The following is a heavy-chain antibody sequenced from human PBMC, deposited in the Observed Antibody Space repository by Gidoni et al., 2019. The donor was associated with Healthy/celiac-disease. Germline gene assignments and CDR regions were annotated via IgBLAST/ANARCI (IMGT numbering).Heavy chain of an antibody. CDR3: ARAWGYCSSTSCYSHYYYMDV. Sequence: QVQLVQSGAEVKKPGASVKVSCKASGYTFTSYDINWVRQATGQGLEWMGWMNPNSGNTGYAQKFQGRVTMTRNTSISTAYMELSSLRSEDTAVYYCARAWGYCSSTSCYSHYYYMDVWGKGTTVTVSS. CDR2: MNPNSGNT. V-gene: IGHV1-8*01. J-gene: IGHJ6*03. CDR1: GYTFTSYD. D-gene: IGHD2-2*01.